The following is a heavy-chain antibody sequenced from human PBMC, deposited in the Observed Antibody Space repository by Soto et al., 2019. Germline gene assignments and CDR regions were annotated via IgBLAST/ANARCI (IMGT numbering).Heavy chain of an antibody. V-gene: IGHV4-30-4*01. J-gene: IGHJ5*02. D-gene: IGHD3-10*01. CDR1: GGSIISGDYY. CDR2: MYYSGTT. Sequence: QVQLQESGPGLVKPSQTLSLTCTVSGGSIISGDYYWSWIRQPPGKGLEWIGYMYYSGTTYYNPSLKSRLLTSAGTSKKKFFLQLSSVTAADTATYFCARGSGGGNRFDPWGQGILVTVSS. CDR3: ARGSGGGNRFDP.